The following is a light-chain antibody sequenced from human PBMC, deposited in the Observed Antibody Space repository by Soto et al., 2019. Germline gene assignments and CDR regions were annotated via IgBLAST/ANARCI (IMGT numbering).Light chain of an antibody. V-gene: IGKV1-27*01. CDR1: QGISSY. CDR3: QKCNSAPFT. Sequence: DILMTQSPSSLSASVGDRVTITCRASQGISSYLAWYQQKPGKVPKLLIYSASTLQSGVPSRFSGSGSGTDFTLTISSLQPEDVATYYCQKCNSAPFTFGPGTKVDIK. J-gene: IGKJ3*01. CDR2: SAS.